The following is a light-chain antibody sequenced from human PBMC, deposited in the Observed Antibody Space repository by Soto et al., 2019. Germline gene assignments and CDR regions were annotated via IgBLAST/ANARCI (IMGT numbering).Light chain of an antibody. CDR3: QAWDSSTYNYV. CDR2: QDS. J-gene: IGLJ1*01. V-gene: IGLV3-1*01. CDR1: KLGDKY. Sequence: SSELTQQPSLSVSPGQTASITCSGDKLGDKYACWYQQKPDQSPVLVIDQDSKRPSGIPERFSGSNSGNTATLTISGTQAMDEADYYCQAWDSSTYNYVFGTGTKV.